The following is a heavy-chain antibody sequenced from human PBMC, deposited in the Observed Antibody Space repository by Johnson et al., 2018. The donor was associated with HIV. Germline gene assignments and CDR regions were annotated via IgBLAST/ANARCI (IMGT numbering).Heavy chain of an antibody. J-gene: IGHJ3*02. CDR2: IKSKTDGGTP. Sequence: VQLVESGGGLVKPGGSLRVSCGASGFTFSNAWMSWVRQAPGKGLEWVGRIKSKTDGGTPDYAAPVKGRFTISRDDSKNTLYLQMNSLKTEDTAVYYCTTGVIWVRVDDAFDIWGQWTMVTVSS. CDR1: GFTFSNAW. CDR3: TTGVIWVRVDDAFDI. V-gene: IGHV3-15*01. D-gene: IGHD2-8*02.